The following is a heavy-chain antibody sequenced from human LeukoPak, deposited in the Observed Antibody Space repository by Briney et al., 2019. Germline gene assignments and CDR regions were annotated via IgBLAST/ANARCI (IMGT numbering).Heavy chain of an antibody. Sequence: GESLKISCKGSGYSFTSYWIGWVRQMPGKGLEWMGIIYPGDSDTRYSPSFQGQVTISADKSISTAYPQWSSLKASDTAMYYCARQSTHYYYYMDVWGKGTTVTISS. V-gene: IGHV5-51*01. CDR3: ARQSTHYYYYMDV. D-gene: IGHD5/OR15-5a*01. CDR1: GYSFTSYW. CDR2: IYPGDSDT. J-gene: IGHJ6*03.